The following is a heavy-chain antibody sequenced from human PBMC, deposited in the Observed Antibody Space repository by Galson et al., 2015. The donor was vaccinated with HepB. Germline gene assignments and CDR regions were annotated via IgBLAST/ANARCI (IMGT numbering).Heavy chain of an antibody. J-gene: IGHJ4*02. CDR3: AKGSDARPFDY. V-gene: IGHV3-30*18. Sequence: SLRLSCAASGFTFSSYGMHWVRQAPGKGLEWVAVISYDGSNKYYADSVKGRFTISRDNSKNTLYLQMNSLRAEDTAVYYCAKGSDARPFDYWGQGTLVTVSS. D-gene: IGHD2-8*01. CDR1: GFTFSSYG. CDR2: ISYDGSNK.